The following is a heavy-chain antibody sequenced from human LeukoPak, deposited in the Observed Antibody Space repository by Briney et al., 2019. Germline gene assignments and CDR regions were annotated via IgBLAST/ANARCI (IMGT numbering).Heavy chain of an antibody. CDR3: ARGAYYYDSSGFPSDAFDI. CDR1: GGSFSGYY. V-gene: IGHV4-34*01. CDR2: INHSGVT. Sequence: SETLSLTCAVYGGSFSGYYYSWIRQPAGKGLEWTGEINHSGVTKYNPSLKSRVTISVDTSKNQFSLKLSSATAADTAVYYCARGAYYYDSSGFPSDAFDIWGQGTMVTVSS. D-gene: IGHD3-22*01. J-gene: IGHJ3*02.